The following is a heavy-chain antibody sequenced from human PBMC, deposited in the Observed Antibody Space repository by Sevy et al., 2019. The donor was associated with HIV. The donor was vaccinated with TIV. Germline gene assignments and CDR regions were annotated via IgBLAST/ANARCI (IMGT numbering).Heavy chain of an antibody. CDR2: ISHDGVNE. Sequence: GGSLKLSCAASGFTFSSYGMHWVRHAPGKGLEWVAVISHDGVNEYCADSVKGRFTISRDNSKNTLYLQMNTLRAEDTAVYYCAKGGDSGSWGGGAFDIWGQGTMVTVSS. J-gene: IGHJ3*02. CDR3: AKGGDSGSWGGGAFDI. CDR1: GFTFSSYG. V-gene: IGHV3-30*18. D-gene: IGHD6-13*01.